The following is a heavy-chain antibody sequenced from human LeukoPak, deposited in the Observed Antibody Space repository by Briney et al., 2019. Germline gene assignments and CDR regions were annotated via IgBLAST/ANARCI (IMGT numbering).Heavy chain of an antibody. CDR2: ISYTSSYI. CDR1: GFTVSPYA. D-gene: IGHD1-26*01. J-gene: IGHJ5*02. Sequence: PGGSLRLSCAASGFTVSPYAMNWVRQAPGKGLEWVSSISYTSSYIFYADSVKGRFTISRDNAKNSLYLQMNSLRAEDTAVYYCAKKLVMGPTGGFDPWGQGTLVTVSS. CDR3: AKKLVMGPTGGFDP. V-gene: IGHV3-21*04.